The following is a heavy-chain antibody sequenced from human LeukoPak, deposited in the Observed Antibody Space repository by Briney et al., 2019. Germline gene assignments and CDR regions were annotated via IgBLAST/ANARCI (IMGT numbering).Heavy chain of an antibody. Sequence: SETLSLTCTVSGASINNYYWSWVRQPPLKGLEWIGYIYSTGDTSYNPSLESRVSISMDTSKNHFSLEITSVTAADTAVYYCARGSRVYDRSGFHTWHDYWGLGTLVTVSS. CDR1: GASINNYY. V-gene: IGHV4-59*01. J-gene: IGHJ4*03. CDR2: IYSTGDT. CDR3: ARGSRVYDRSGFHTWHDY. D-gene: IGHD3-22*01.